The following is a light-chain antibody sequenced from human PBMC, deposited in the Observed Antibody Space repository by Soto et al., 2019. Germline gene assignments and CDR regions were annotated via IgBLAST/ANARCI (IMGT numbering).Light chain of an antibody. J-gene: IGKJ5*01. CDR3: MQSTQLPPT. Sequence: DVVMTQTPLSLSVAPGQPASISCKSSQSLLHITGETFLFWYLQKPGQSPQILIYEVSTRVSGVPDRFSGSASGTDFTLAISRLESDDVGIYYCMQSTQLPPTFGQGTRLGIE. V-gene: IGKV2D-29*02. CDR2: EVS. CDR1: QSLLHITGETF.